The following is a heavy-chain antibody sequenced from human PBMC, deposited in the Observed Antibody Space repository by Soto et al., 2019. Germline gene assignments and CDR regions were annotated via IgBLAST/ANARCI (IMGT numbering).Heavy chain of an antibody. D-gene: IGHD2-15*01. CDR1: GGSISSGGFY. CDR2: IYYSGST. J-gene: IGHJ4*02. V-gene: IGHV4-30-4*08. Sequence: SETLSLTCTVSGGSISSGGFYWSWIRQHPGKGLEWIGYIYYSGSTYYNPSLKSRVTISVDTSKNQFSLKLSSVTAADTAVYYCARGGCSGGSCYYAGYFDYWGQGTLVTVSS. CDR3: ARGGCSGGSCYYAGYFDY.